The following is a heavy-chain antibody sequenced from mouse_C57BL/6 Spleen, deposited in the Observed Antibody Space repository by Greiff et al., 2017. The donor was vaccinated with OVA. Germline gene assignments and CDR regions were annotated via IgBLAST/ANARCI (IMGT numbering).Heavy chain of an antibody. CDR3: ARTLITTVVATGFDY. D-gene: IGHD1-1*01. J-gene: IGHJ2*01. V-gene: IGHV1-82*01. CDR2: IYPGDGDT. Sequence: QVQLQQSGPELVKPGASVKISCKASGYAFSSSWMNWVKQRPGKGLEWIGRIYPGDGDTNYNGKFKGKATLTADKSSSTAYMQLSSLTSEDSAVYFCARTLITTVVATGFDYWGQGTTLTVSS. CDR1: GYAFSSSW.